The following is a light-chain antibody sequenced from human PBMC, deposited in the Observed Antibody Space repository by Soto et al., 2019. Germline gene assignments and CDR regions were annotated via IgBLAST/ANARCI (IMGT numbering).Light chain of an antibody. CDR2: GAS. V-gene: IGKV3-20*01. CDR1: QSITNNY. CDR3: QQYRTSPIT. J-gene: IGKJ5*01. Sequence: ETVLTQSPGTRSLSPGERATLSCRARQSITNNYLAWYQQKPGQTPRLLISGASSRFTGIPDSFRGSGSGTDFTLTISKLEPEDFAVYFCQQYRTSPITFGQGPLLEIK.